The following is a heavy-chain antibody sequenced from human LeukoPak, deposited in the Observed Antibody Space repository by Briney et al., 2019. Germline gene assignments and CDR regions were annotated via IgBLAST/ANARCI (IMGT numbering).Heavy chain of an antibody. D-gene: IGHD1-26*01. J-gene: IGHJ4*02. V-gene: IGHV3-74*01. CDR1: GFTFSNAY. CDR2: INEDGSTT. CDR3: VRDLGGRSGH. Sequence: GGSLRLSCAASGFTFSNAYMNWVRQAPGKGLVWVSRINEDGSTTNYADSVKGRSTIFRDNAKNTLYLQMNSLRAEDTAVYYCVRDLGGRSGHWGQGTLVTVSS.